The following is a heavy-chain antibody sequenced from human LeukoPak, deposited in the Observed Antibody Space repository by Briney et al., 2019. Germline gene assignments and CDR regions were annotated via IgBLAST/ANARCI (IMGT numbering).Heavy chain of an antibody. CDR2: ISWNSGSI. CDR1: GFTFDDYA. D-gene: IGHD5-12*01. V-gene: IGHV3-9*01. CDR3: AKDMEGAGYSGYDFDY. J-gene: IGHJ4*02. Sequence: PGGSLRLSCAASGFTFDDYAMHWVRQAPGKGLEWVSGISWNSGSIGYADSVKGRFTISRDNAKNSLYLQMNSLRAEDTALYYCAKDMEGAGYSGYDFDYWGQGTLVTVSS.